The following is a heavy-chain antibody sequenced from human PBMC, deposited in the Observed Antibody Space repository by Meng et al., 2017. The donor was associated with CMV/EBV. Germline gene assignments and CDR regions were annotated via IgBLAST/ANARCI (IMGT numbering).Heavy chain of an antibody. CDR3: ASRQWLEDHDY. J-gene: IGHJ4*02. CDR2: ISSSSSYI. D-gene: IGHD6-19*01. V-gene: IGHV3-21*01. Sequence: GGPLRSSCAASGFTFSSYSMNWVRQAPGKGLEWVSSISSSSSYIYYADSVKGRFTISRDNAKNSLYLQMNSLRAEDTAVYYCASRQWLEDHDYWGQGTLVTVSS. CDR1: GFTFSSYS.